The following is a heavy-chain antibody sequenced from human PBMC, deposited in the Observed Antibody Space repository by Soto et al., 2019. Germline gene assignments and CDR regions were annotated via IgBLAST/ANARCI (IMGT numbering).Heavy chain of an antibody. CDR2: VSGDADSS. CDR1: GFTFINYD. V-gene: IGHV3-23*01. CDR3: AVLPRGRY. Sequence: VQVLESGGDLVQPGGSLRLSRAVSGFTFINYDMTWVRQAPGKGLEWVSSVSGDADSSYYADSVKGRFTISRDNSKNTVYLQMNSLRVDDTAVYYCAVLPRGRYWGQGTRVTVSS. J-gene: IGHJ4*02.